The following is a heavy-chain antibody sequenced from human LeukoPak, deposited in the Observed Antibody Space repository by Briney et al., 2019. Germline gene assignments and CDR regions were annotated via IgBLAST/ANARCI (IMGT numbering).Heavy chain of an antibody. Sequence: PSETLSLTCTVSGGSISPYYWSWLRQPPGKGLEWIGYISYTGSTIYNPSLKSRVTISLDTSQNQFSLKLSSVTAADTAVYYCARQRGYGGNHFYFDYWGQGTLVTVSS. J-gene: IGHJ4*02. D-gene: IGHD4-23*01. CDR1: GGSISPYY. CDR2: ISYTGST. CDR3: ARQRGYGGNHFYFDY. V-gene: IGHV4-59*08.